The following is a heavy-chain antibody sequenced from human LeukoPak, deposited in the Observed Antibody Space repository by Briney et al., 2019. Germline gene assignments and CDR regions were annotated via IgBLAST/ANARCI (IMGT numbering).Heavy chain of an antibody. D-gene: IGHD3-3*01. Sequence: GASVNVSRKASVYTFTKYYMNWVRQAPGHGLEWMRIMHPTGDSTNYPQKFQGRVTLTRDTSTGTFYMELSSLTSEDTAVYYCARHDFDLPMIYSFFVHWGQGTLVTVSS. CDR3: ARHDFDLPMIYSFFVH. CDR2: MHPTGDST. J-gene: IGHJ5*02. V-gene: IGHV1-46*01. CDR1: VYTFTKYY.